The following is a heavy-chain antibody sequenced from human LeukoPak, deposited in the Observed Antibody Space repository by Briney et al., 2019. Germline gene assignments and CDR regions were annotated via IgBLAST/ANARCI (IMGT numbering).Heavy chain of an antibody. J-gene: IGHJ4*02. Sequence: ASVKVSCKASGYTFTDYYMHWVRQAPGQGLEWMVWINPNIGDTNYAQKFQGRVTMTRDTSISTAYMELSRLRSDDTAVYYCARDRPSITGTTLDYFDYWGQGTLLTVSS. D-gene: IGHD1-7*01. V-gene: IGHV1-2*02. CDR2: INPNIGDT. CDR3: ARDRPSITGTTLDYFDY. CDR1: GYTFTDYY.